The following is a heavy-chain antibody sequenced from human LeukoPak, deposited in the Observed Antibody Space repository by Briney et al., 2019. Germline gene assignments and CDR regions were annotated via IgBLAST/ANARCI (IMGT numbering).Heavy chain of an antibody. CDR1: GDSISTSNSY. CDR3: ARETAYYYYYYMDV. J-gene: IGHJ6*03. CDR2: IYYSGSI. D-gene: IGHD5-18*01. V-gene: IGHV4-39*07. Sequence: SETLSLTCTVSGDSISTSNSYWGWIRQPPGKGLEWTGTIYYSGSIYNNPSLKSRVTISVDTSKSQFSLKLTSVTAADTAVYYCARETAYYYYYYMDVWGKGTTVTVSS.